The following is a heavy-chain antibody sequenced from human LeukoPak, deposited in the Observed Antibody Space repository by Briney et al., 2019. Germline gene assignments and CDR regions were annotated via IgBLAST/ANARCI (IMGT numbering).Heavy chain of an antibody. D-gene: IGHD3-10*01. CDR3: AGSPTYYYYYYMDV. Sequence: EASVKVSCKASGYTFTNYYIHWVRQAPGQGLEWMGWINPNSGGTNYAQKFQGRVTMTRDTSISTAYMELSRLRSDDTAVYYCAGSPTYYYYYYMDVWGKGTTVTVSS. CDR2: INPNSGGT. J-gene: IGHJ6*03. CDR1: GYTFTNYY. V-gene: IGHV1-2*02.